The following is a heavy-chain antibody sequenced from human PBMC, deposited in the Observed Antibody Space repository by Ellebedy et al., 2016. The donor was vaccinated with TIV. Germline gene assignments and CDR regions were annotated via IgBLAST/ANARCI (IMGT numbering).Heavy chain of an antibody. CDR3: AKTSGDVSGWYVS. Sequence: GESLKISCAASGFTFSDYYMSWIRQAPGKGLEWVSYISGTGNTIFYADSVKGRFTISRDNSQNALYLQMNNVRVEDTALYSCAKTSGDVSGWYVSWGQGTLVVVSS. V-gene: IGHV3-11*01. CDR2: ISGTGNTI. D-gene: IGHD6-13*01. J-gene: IGHJ5*02. CDR1: GFTFSDYY.